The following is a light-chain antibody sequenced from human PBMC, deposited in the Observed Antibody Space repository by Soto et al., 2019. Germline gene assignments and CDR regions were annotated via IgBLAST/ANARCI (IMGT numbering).Light chain of an antibody. V-gene: IGLV1-51*01. CDR1: TSNIGNNY. J-gene: IGLJ3*02. CDR2: DHN. Sequence: QSVLTQPPSVSAAPGQKVTISRSGTTSNIGNNYVSWYQQLPGTAPKLLIYDHNKRPSGIPDRFSGSKSGTSATLGITGLQTGDEADYYCGTWDSSLSAMVFGGGTKLTVL. CDR3: GTWDSSLSAMV.